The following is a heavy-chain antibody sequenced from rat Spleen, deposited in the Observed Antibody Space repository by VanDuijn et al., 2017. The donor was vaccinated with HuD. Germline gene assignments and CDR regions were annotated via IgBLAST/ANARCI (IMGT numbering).Heavy chain of an antibody. CDR3: ARETNYIYPY. CDR2: INTAGST. CDR1: GYSITSNYR. V-gene: IGHV3-3*01. D-gene: IGHD1-2*01. J-gene: IGHJ2*01. Sequence: EVQLRESGPGLVKPSQSLSLTCSVTGYSITSNYRWNWIRRFPGNKLEWMGYINTAGSTNYNPSLRSRNSIARDTSKNQFFLQVNSVIIDDTATYYCARETNYIYPYWGQGVMVTVSS.